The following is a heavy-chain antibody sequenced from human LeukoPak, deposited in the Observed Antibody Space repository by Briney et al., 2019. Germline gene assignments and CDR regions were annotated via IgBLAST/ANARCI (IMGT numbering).Heavy chain of an antibody. J-gene: IGHJ4*02. CDR1: SGSISSSAYY. V-gene: IGHV4-39*07. CDR3: ARVLDCSSTSCSEYYFGY. D-gene: IGHD2-2*01. CDR2: INYYGNT. Sequence: PSETLSLTCTDSSGSISSSAYYLCWVRQPPGKGLEWLGSINYYGNTYYSPSLKSRLTISVDTSKNQFSLKLSSVTAADTAVYYCARVLDCSSTSCSEYYFGYWGQGTLVTVSS.